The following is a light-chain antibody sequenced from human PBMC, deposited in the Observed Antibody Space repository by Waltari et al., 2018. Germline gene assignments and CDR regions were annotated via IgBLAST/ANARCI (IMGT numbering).Light chain of an antibody. CDR1: GTDIGSYNL. CDR3: CSYIGSNMLV. J-gene: IGLJ3*02. Sequence: QSALTQPASVSGSPGQSSTLSCTGTGTDIGSYNLPSWYHQHPGQAPRLIIYEVTKRPAGVSSRFSGSKSGNTASLTISGLQAEDEAKYFCCSYIGSNMLVFGGGTNLTVL. CDR2: EVT. V-gene: IGLV2-23*02.